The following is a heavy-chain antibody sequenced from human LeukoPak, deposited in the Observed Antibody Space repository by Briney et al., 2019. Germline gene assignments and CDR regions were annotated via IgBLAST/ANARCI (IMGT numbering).Heavy chain of an antibody. CDR3: AKDVSGAYYAFDV. V-gene: IGHV4-59*02. D-gene: IGHD4/OR15-4a*01. Sequence: SETLSLTCGVSGASVSSHFWSWIRQTPGMGLEWIGYISNRGSTGYNPSLRSRVTISVDAPKNEASLNLRSVSAADTAVYYCAKDVSGAYYAFDVWGQG. J-gene: IGHJ3*01. CDR1: GASVSSHF. CDR2: ISNRGST.